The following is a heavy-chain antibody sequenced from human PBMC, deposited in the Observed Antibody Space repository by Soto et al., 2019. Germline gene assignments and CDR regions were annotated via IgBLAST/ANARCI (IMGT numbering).Heavy chain of an antibody. D-gene: IGHD3-22*01. CDR3: ARGDSPYYYDSSGYYNDF. Sequence: VQLVQSGAEVKKPGSSVKVSCKASGGTFRGYAITWVRQAPGHGLEWIGGSIPIFGTPTYAPQFQGRVTITGDESTGTTYMELSSLRSEDTAVYYCARGDSPYYYDSSGYYNDFWGQGTLVTVSS. V-gene: IGHV1-69*01. CDR2: SIPIFGTP. J-gene: IGHJ4*02. CDR1: GGTFRGYA.